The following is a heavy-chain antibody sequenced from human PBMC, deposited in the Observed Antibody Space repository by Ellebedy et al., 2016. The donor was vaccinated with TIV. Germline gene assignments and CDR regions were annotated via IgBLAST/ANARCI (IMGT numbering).Heavy chain of an antibody. Sequence: PGGSLRLSCSGSGFTFSSYGMHWVRQASGKGLVDVSGISNNGISTSYADSVKGRFTISRDNSRNTLYLQMSSLKPEDTAVYYCVTRVRTAMGFDYWGQGTLVTVST. CDR1: GFTFSSYG. CDR3: VTRVRTAMGFDY. V-gene: IGHV3-64D*06. J-gene: IGHJ4*02. CDR2: ISNNGIST. D-gene: IGHD5-18*01.